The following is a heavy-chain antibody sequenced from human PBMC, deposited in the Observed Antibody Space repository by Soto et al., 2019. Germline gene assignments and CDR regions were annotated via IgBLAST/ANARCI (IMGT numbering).Heavy chain of an antibody. CDR3: TLWSGSYSDS. D-gene: IGHD3-3*01. V-gene: IGHV1-69*13. Sequence: SVKVSCKASGYTFTDYYMHWVRQSPGQGLEWMGGITPIFGTADYPQKFQGRVTITADESTNTAYMELSSLRSEDTALYYCTLWSGSYSDSWGQGTLVTVAS. CDR2: ITPIFGTA. CDR1: GYTFTDYY. J-gene: IGHJ4*02.